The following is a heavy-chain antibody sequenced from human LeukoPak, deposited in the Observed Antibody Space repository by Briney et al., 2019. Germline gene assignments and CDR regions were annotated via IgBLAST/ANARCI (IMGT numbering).Heavy chain of an antibody. CDR2: IDPDSGGT. CDR1: GYTFTGYY. J-gene: IGHJ5*02. V-gene: IGHV1-2*02. Sequence: ASVKVSCKASGYTFTGYYMHWVRQGPGQGLEWMGWIDPDSGGTNYAQKFQGRVTMTRDTSISTAYMELSRLRSDDTAVYYCARVGQQLVGVGWFDPWGQGTLVTVSS. D-gene: IGHD6-6*01. CDR3: ARVGQQLVGVGWFDP.